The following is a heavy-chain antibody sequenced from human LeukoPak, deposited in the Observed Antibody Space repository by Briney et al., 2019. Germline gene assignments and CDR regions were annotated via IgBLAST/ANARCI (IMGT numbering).Heavy chain of an antibody. CDR1: GGSISSGGYY. V-gene: IGHV4-30-2*01. D-gene: IGHD3-22*01. Sequence: SQTLSLTCTVSGGSISSGGYYWSWIRQPPGKGLEWIGEINHSGSTNYNPSLKSRVTISVDTSKNQFSLKLSSVTAADTAVYYCARVVVRWLLPGHYFDYWGQGTLVTVSS. CDR3: ARVVVRWLLPGHYFDY. CDR2: INHSGST. J-gene: IGHJ4*02.